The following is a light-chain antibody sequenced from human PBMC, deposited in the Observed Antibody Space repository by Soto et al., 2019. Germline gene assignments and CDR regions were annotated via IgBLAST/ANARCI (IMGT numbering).Light chain of an antibody. V-gene: IGLV2-8*01. Sequence: QSVLTQPPSASGSLGQSVTISCTGTSSDIGTYDYVSWYQQHPGRAPKLIIFEVSKRPSGVPDRFSGSKSGNTASLIVSGLQPDDEAEYHCTSYTGDDFTFLFGTGTKV. CDR2: EVS. CDR3: TSYTGDDFTFL. J-gene: IGLJ1*01. CDR1: SSDIGTYDY.